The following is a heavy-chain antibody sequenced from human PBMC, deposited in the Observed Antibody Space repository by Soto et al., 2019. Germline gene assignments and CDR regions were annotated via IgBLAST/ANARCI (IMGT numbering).Heavy chain of an antibody. CDR1: GGSISSSSYY. D-gene: IGHD3-3*01. Sequence: SETLSLTCTVSGGSISSSSYYWGWIRQPPGKGLEWIGSIYYSGSTYYNPSLKSRVTISVDTSKNQFSLKLSSVTAADTAVYYCARHGADIWAYDFWSGYQFDPWGQGTLVTVSS. V-gene: IGHV4-39*01. CDR2: IYYSGST. J-gene: IGHJ5*02. CDR3: ARHGADIWAYDFWSGYQFDP.